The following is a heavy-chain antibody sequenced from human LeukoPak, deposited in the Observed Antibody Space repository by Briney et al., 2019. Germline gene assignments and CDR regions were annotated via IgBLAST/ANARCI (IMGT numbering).Heavy chain of an antibody. CDR1: GGSFSGYY. D-gene: IGHD3-10*01. CDR2: INHSGST. Sequence: SETLSLTCAVYGGSFSGYYWSWIRQPPGKGLEWIGEINHSGSTNDNPSLKSRVTISVDTSKNQFSLKLSSVTAADTAVYYCARDFMVRGAYGYWGQGTLVTVSS. CDR3: ARDFMVRGAYGY. V-gene: IGHV4-34*01. J-gene: IGHJ4*02.